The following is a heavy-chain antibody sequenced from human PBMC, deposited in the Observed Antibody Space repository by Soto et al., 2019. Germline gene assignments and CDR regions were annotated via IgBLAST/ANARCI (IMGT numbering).Heavy chain of an antibody. J-gene: IGHJ6*02. CDR3: ARDDIAARPYGMDV. CDR1: GGTFSSYA. D-gene: IGHD6-6*01. V-gene: IGHV1-69*13. Sequence: SVKVSCKASGGTFSSYAISWVRQAPGQGLEWMGGIIPIFGTANYAQKFQGRVTITADESTSTAYMELRSLRSDDTAVYYCARDDIAARPYGMDVWGQGTTVTVSS. CDR2: IIPIFGTA.